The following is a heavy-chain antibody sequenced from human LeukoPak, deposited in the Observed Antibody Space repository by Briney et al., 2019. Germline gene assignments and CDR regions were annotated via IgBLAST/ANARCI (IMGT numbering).Heavy chain of an antibody. CDR1: GYTFTGYY. V-gene: IGHV1-2*02. Sequence: AASVKVSCKASGYTFTGYYMHWVRQAPGQGLEWMGWINPNSGVTNYAQKFQGRVTMTRDTSISTAYMELSRLRSDDTAVYYCARVLDSGYPVWDCWGQGTLVTVSS. CDR3: ARVLDSGYPVWDC. CDR2: INPNSGVT. J-gene: IGHJ4*02. D-gene: IGHD5-12*01.